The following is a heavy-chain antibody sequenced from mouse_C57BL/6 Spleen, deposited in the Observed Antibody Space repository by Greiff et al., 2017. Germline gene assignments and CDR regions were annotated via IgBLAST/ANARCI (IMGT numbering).Heavy chain of an antibody. J-gene: IGHJ4*01. D-gene: IGHD2-1*01. CDR1: GYTFTDYY. CDR2: INPNNGGP. V-gene: IGHV1-26*01. CDR3: ARGVGNYGGDYYAMDY. Sequence: EVQLQQSGPELVKPGASVKISCKASGYTFTDYYMNWVKQSHGKSLEWIGDINPNNGGPSYNQKFKGKATLTVAKSSSTASMGLRMLTSGDAAVYYGARGVGNYGGDYYAMDYGGQGTSVTVAS.